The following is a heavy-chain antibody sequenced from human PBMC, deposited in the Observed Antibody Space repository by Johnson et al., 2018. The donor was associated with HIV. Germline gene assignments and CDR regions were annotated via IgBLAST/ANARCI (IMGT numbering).Heavy chain of an antibody. CDR3: ANIAVVYAFDI. CDR2: IRYDGSNK. D-gene: IGHD6-19*01. J-gene: IGHJ3*02. CDR1: GFTFSSYG. Sequence: QVQLVESGGGVVQPGRSLRLSCAASGFTFSSYGMAWVRQAPGKGLEWVAFIRYDGSNKYYEDFVKGRFTISRDNSKNTLYLKMNSVRSEDTAVFYCANIAVVYAFDIWGQGTMVTVSS. V-gene: IGHV3-30*02.